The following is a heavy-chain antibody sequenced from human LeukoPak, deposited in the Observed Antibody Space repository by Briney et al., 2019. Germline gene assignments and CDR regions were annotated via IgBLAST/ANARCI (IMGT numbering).Heavy chain of an antibody. CDR1: GYTFTSYG. D-gene: IGHD3-9*01. Sequence: GASVKVSCKASGYTFTSYGISWVRQAPGQGLEWMGWISANNGNTNYAQKFQGRVTMTRDTSTSTAHMELRSLRSDDTAVYYCARDRYDWLSDYWGQGTLVTVSS. J-gene: IGHJ4*02. CDR3: ARDRYDWLSDY. CDR2: ISANNGNT. V-gene: IGHV1-18*01.